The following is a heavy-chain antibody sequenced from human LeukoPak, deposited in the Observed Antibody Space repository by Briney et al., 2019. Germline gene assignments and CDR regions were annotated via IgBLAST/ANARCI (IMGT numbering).Heavy chain of an antibody. D-gene: IGHD2-2*01. J-gene: IGHJ4*02. V-gene: IGHV3-23*01. Sequence: GGSLRLSCIASGFTFGSYAMGWVRQAPGKGLEWVSSISANGGSPWYADSVRGRSTISRDNSRNTVYLQMQSLRVEDTAVYFCARDRAYPRDQFDYWGQGTLVTVSS. CDR3: ARDRAYPRDQFDY. CDR1: GFTFGSYA. CDR2: ISANGGSP.